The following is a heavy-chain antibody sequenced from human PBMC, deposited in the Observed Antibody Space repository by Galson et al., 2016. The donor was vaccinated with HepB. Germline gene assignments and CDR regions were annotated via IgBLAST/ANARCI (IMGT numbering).Heavy chain of an antibody. V-gene: IGHV4-4*02. CDR2: IYHSGST. D-gene: IGHD2-2*01. Sequence: ETLSLTCAVSGGSLSSDSWWGWVRQPPGKGLEWIGEIYHSGSTNYKPSLRSRVTMSLDRSKNQFSLKLTSVTAADTAVYYCARRPPHCSSTSCSFDFWGQGTLVTVSS. CDR1: GGSLSSDSW. J-gene: IGHJ4*02. CDR3: ARRPPHCSSTSCSFDF.